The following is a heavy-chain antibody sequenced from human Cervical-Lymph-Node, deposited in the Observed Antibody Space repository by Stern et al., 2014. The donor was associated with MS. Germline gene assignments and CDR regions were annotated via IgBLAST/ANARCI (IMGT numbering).Heavy chain of an antibody. J-gene: IGHJ4*02. CDR2: IWYDGSKK. V-gene: IGHV3-33*01. D-gene: IGHD3-10*01. CDR3: ARGLRGLQWCGELGLLDK. Sequence: VQLVESGGGVVQPGRSLRLSCVASGFTFSDYAMHWVRQAPGKGLEWVAVIWYDGSKKYYVDSVKGRFTISRDNAKNTLFLQMNGLRAEDTALYHCARGLRGLQWCGELGLLDKWGQGILVTVSS. CDR1: GFTFSDYA.